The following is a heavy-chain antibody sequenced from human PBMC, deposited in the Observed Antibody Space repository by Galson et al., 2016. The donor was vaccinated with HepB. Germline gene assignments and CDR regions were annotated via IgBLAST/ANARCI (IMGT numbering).Heavy chain of an antibody. CDR1: GGSISSSSYY. J-gene: IGHJ4*02. Sequence: SETLSLTCTVSGGSISSSSYYWDWIRQPPGKGLEWIGTIYYSGNTFYNPSLNSRVALSVDTSKNQFYLKLNSMNAADTAVYFCARRGWGDISSSKHDSWGQGALVTVSS. CDR2: IYYSGNT. D-gene: IGHD6-6*01. CDR3: ARRGWGDISSSKHDS. V-gene: IGHV4-39*01.